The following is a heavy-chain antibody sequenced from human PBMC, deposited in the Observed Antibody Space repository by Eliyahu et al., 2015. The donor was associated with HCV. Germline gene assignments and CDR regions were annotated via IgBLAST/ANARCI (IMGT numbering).Heavy chain of an antibody. CDR3: TTAIRWDVRPFDY. CDR1: GFTFXXAW. CDR2: IKSKTEGGTT. D-gene: IGHD1-26*01. V-gene: IGHV3-15*01. Sequence: EVQLVDSGGGLVKPGGSLGLSCSASGFTFXXAWMXWVRQAPGKGLEWVGRIKSKTEGGTTDYATAVKGRFTISRDDSKNTLYLQMNSLKIEDTAVYYCTTAIRWDVRPFDYWGRGTLVTVSS. J-gene: IGHJ4*02.